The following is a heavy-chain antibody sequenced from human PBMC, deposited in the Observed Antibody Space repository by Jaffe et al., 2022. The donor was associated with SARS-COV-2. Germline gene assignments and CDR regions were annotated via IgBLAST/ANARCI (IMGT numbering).Heavy chain of an antibody. Sequence: QVQLQQWGAGLLKPSETLSLTCAVYGGSFSGYYWSWIRQPPGKGLEWIGEINHSGSTNYNPSLKSRVTISVDTSKNQFSLKLSSVTAADTAVYYCARGPLAGLTIFGGAYYYYGMDVWGQGTTVTVSS. J-gene: IGHJ6*02. D-gene: IGHD3-3*01. CDR1: GGSFSGYY. CDR3: ARGPLAGLTIFGGAYYYYGMDV. CDR2: INHSGST. V-gene: IGHV4-34*01.